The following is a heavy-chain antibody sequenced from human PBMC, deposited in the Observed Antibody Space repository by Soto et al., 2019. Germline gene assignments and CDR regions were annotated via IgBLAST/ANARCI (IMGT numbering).Heavy chain of an antibody. CDR1: GFTFSSYW. CDR2: IKQDGSEK. J-gene: IGHJ4*02. Sequence: EVQLVESGGGLVQPGGSLRLSCAASGFTFSSYWMSWVRQAPGKGLEWVANIKQDGSEKYYVDSVKGRFTISRDNAKNSLYLQMNSLRAEDTAVYYCARGVVGVPAADNFDYWGQGTLVTVSS. CDR3: ARGVVGVPAADNFDY. V-gene: IGHV3-7*01. D-gene: IGHD2-2*01.